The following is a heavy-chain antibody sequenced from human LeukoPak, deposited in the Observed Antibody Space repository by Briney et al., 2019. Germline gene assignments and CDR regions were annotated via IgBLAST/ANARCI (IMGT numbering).Heavy chain of an antibody. V-gene: IGHV4-38-2*01. D-gene: IGHD3-10*01. CDR2: IYHSGST. J-gene: IGHJ4*02. CDR3: ARSGAPWSFDY. CDR1: GYSISSGYY. Sequence: PSETLSLTCAVSGYSISSGYYWGWIRQPPGKGLEWIGTIYHSGSTYSNPSLKSRVTISIDTYKNQFSLKLSSVTAADTALYYCARSGAPWSFDYWGQGTLVTVSS.